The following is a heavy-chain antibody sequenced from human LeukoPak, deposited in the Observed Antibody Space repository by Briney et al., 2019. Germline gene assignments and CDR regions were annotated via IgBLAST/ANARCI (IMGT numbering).Heavy chain of an antibody. CDR1: GYTFTDYH. D-gene: IGHD2-8*01. V-gene: IGHV1-2*06. J-gene: IGHJ3*02. CDR3: ARDRGVPGPGNALDI. CDR2: VKPKSGDS. Sequence: ASVKVSCKASGYTFTDYHMHWVRQAPGQGLEWLGLVKPKSGDSDFVQKFRGRVTVTTDVSTTTIHMELSNLRSDDTAVYYCARDRGVPGPGNALDIWGQGTMVTVSS.